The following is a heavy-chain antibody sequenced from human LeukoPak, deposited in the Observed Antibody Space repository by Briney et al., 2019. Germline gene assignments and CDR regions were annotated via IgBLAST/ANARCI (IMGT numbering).Heavy chain of an antibody. J-gene: IGHJ4*02. V-gene: IGHV1-8*01. CDR3: ARAPPPHCSGGRCYSWGFVED. CDR1: GYTFINYD. D-gene: IGHD2-15*01. CDR2: MSPKSGNT. Sequence: VASVKVSCKASGYTFINYDINWVRQAAGQGPEWMGWMSPKSGNTGYAQRFQGRVTMTRDISINTAYMELNSLRSEDTAVYYCARAPPPHCSGGRCYSWGFVEDWGQGTLVTVSS.